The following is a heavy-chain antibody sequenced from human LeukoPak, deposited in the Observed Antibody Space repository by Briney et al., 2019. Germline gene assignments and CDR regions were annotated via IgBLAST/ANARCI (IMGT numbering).Heavy chain of an antibody. CDR2: IYYSGST. CDR3: ARDSLHTIFGVVIMTTDAFDI. J-gene: IGHJ3*02. D-gene: IGHD3-3*01. CDR1: GGSISSSSYY. Sequence: SETLSLTCTVSGGSISSSSYYWGWIRQPPGKGLEWIGSIYYSGSTCYNPSLKSRVTISVDTSKNQFSLKLSSVTAADTAVYYCARDSLHTIFGVVIMTTDAFDIWGQGTMVTVSS. V-gene: IGHV4-39*07.